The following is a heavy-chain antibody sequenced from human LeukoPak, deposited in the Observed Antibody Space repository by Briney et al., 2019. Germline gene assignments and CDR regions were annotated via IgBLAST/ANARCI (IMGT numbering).Heavy chain of an antibody. Sequence: SETLSLTCAVSGGSITSGNWWSWVRQPPGKGLEWIGEICHSGSTNYNPSLKSRVTISVDKSKNQFSLILNSVTAADTAVYYCARGVPAAGSIRFDPWGQGTLVTVSS. J-gene: IGHJ5*02. CDR3: ARGVPAAGSIRFDP. D-gene: IGHD6-13*01. CDR1: GGSITSGNW. CDR2: ICHSGST. V-gene: IGHV4-4*02.